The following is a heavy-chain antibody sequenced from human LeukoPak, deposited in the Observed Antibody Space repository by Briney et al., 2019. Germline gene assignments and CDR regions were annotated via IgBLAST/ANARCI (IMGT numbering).Heavy chain of an antibody. D-gene: IGHD2-15*01. Sequence: GRSLRLSCAASGFTFRSYAIHWVRQAPGQGLEWVTIISSDGSHKNYADSVKGRFTISRDNSKNTLYLQMNSLRAEDTAVYYCAKRGGRYCSGGRCYSGYYMDVWAKGTTVTIS. J-gene: IGHJ6*03. CDR3: AKRGGRYCSGGRCYSGYYMDV. CDR1: GFTFRSYA. CDR2: ISSDGSHK. V-gene: IGHV3-30*04.